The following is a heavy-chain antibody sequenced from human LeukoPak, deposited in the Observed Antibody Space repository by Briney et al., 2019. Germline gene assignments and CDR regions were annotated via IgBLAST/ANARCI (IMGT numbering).Heavy chain of an antibody. D-gene: IGHD6-13*01. J-gene: IGHJ5*02. Sequence: SETLSLTCTVSGGSISSYYWSWIRQPAGKGLEWIGCIYTSGSTNYNPSLKSRVTMSVDTSKNQFSLKLSSVTAADTAVYYCARDPKRPAAAAPGLFDPWGQGTLVTVSS. CDR2: IYTSGST. V-gene: IGHV4-4*07. CDR1: GGSISSYY. CDR3: ARDPKRPAAAAPGLFDP.